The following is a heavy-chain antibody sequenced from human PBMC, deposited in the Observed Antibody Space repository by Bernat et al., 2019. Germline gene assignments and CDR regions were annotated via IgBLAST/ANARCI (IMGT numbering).Heavy chain of an antibody. V-gene: IGHV4-30-2*01. CDR3: ARRRVAARPDWFDP. Sequence: QLQLQESGSGLVKPSQTLSLTCAVSGGSISSGGYSWSWIRQPPGKGLEWIGYIYHSGSTYYNPSLKSRVTISVDRSKNQFSLKLSSVTAADTAVYYCARRRVAARPDWFDPWGQGTLVTVSS. CDR2: IYHSGST. CDR1: GGSISSGGYS. D-gene: IGHD6-6*01. J-gene: IGHJ5*02.